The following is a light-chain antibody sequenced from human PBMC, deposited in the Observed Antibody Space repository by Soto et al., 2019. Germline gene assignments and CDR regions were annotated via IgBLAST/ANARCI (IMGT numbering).Light chain of an antibody. CDR3: SSYSRSSSNV. J-gene: IGLJ1*01. V-gene: IGLV2-14*01. CDR1: SSDVGGCNY. Sequence: QSALTQPASVSGSPGQSITISCTGTSSDVGGCNYVSWYQQHPGKAPKLMIYEVNNRPSGVPNRFSGSKSGNTASLTISGLQAEDEADYYCSSYSRSSSNVFGTGTTVTVL. CDR2: EVN.